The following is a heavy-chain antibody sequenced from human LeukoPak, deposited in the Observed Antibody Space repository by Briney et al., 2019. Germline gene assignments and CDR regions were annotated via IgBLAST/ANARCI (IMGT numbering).Heavy chain of an antibody. D-gene: IGHD1-20*01. CDR2: IYYSGST. V-gene: IGHV4-59*12. Sequence: SETLSLTCTVSGGSISSYYLSWIRQPPGKGLEWIGYIYYSGSTNYNPSLKSRVTISVDTSKNQFSLKLSSVTAADTAVYYCASGITGTISENYWGQGTLVTVSS. CDR3: ASGITGTISENY. J-gene: IGHJ4*02. CDR1: GGSISSYY.